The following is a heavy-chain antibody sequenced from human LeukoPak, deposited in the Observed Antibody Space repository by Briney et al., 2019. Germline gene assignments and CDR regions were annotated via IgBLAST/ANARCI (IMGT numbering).Heavy chain of an antibody. Sequence: GESLKISCKAFGYSFTTYWICWGRQMPGGGVEWMGSIYPDDADTRYSPSFQGQVTISADKSIYTAYLQWSSLKASDTAMYYCARHGKYGSGTYYRRDIDYWGQGTLVTVSS. CDR1: GYSFTTYW. J-gene: IGHJ4*02. V-gene: IGHV5-51*01. CDR3: ARHGKYGSGTYYRRDIDY. CDR2: IYPDDADT. D-gene: IGHD3-10*01.